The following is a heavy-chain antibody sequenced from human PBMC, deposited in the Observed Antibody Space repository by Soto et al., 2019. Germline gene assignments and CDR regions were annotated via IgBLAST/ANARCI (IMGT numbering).Heavy chain of an antibody. CDR3: ARDWGYDFDY. D-gene: IGHD5-12*01. CDR1: GFSVSTYY. J-gene: IGHJ4*02. Sequence: EVQLVESGGGLVQPGGSLSLSCAASGFSVSTYYMNWVRQAPGKGLEWVSITYGGGTTYYADSVKGRFTISKDNSKNMLFLQMNSLEAAHTAVYYSARDWGYDFDYWGQGTLVTVSS. V-gene: IGHV3-66*01. CDR2: TYGGGTT.